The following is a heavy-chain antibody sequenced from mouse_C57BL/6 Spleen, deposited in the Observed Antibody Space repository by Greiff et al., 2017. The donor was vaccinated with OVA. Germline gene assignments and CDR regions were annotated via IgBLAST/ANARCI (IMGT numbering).Heavy chain of an antibody. J-gene: IGHJ3*01. Sequence: QLQLKESGPGLVQPSQSLSITCTVSGFSLTSYGVHWVRQPPGKGLEWLGVIWSGGSTDYNAAFISRLSISKDNSKSQVFFKMNSLQADDTAIYYCAKDDGNYPLAYWGQGTLVTVSA. CDR3: AKDDGNYPLAY. CDR1: GFSLTSYG. CDR2: IWSGGST. V-gene: IGHV2-4*01. D-gene: IGHD2-3*01.